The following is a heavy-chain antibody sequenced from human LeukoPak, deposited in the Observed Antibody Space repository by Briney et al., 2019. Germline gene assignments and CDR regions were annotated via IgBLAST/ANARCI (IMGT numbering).Heavy chain of an antibody. V-gene: IGHV1-18*01. CDR2: ISAYNGNT. CDR3: ARVRLATGDY. J-gene: IGHJ4*02. CDR1: GYTFTTYG. Sequence: ASEKVSCKASGYTFTTYGITWVRQAPGQGLEWMGWISAYNGNTNYAQRLQGRVTMTTDTSTSTAHMELRSLRSDDTAVYYCARVRLATGDYWGQGTLVTVSS. D-gene: IGHD5-12*01.